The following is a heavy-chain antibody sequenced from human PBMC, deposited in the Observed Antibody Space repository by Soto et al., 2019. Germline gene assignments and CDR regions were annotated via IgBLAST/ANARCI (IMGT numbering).Heavy chain of an antibody. CDR1: GFTFSDYY. V-gene: IGHV3-11*06. CDR3: ARDVIGGSYPAY. Sequence: QVQLVESGGGLVKPGGSLRLSCAASGFTFSDYYMSWIRQAPGKGLEWVSFISSSSTYTNYADSVKGRFTISRDSAKNSLYLQMNSLRAEDTAVYYCARDVIGGSYPAYWGQGTLVTVSS. J-gene: IGHJ4*02. D-gene: IGHD1-26*01. CDR2: ISSSSTYT.